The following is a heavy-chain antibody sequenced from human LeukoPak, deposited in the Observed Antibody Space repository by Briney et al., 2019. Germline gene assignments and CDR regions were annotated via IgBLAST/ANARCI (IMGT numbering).Heavy chain of an antibody. CDR2: IYSGGST. D-gene: IGHD2/OR15-2a*01. CDR1: GLIVRRNY. CDR3: VTSPTKGY. Sequence: GGSLRLSCAASGLIVRRNYMSWVGQAPGKGLEWVSVIYSGGSTYYADSVKGRFTISRDNSKNTLYLQMNSLRAEDTALYYCVTSPTKGYWGQGTLVTVSS. V-gene: IGHV3-53*01. J-gene: IGHJ4*02.